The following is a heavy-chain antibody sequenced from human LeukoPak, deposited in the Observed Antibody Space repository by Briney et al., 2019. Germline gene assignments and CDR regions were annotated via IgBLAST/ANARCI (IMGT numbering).Heavy chain of an antibody. CDR1: GFTFSSYG. D-gene: IGHD1/OR15-1a*01. CDR3: ARKQSPGYYFDY. V-gene: IGHV3-33*01. CDR2: IWYDGSNK. J-gene: IGHJ4*02. Sequence: GGSLRLSCAASGFTFSSYGMHWARQAPGKGLEWVAVIWYDGSNKYYADSVRGRFTISRDNSKNTLYLQMNSLRAEDTAVYYCARKQSPGYYFDYWGQGTLVTVSS.